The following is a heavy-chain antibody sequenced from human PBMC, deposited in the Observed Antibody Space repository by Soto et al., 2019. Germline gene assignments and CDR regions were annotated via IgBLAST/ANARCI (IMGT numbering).Heavy chain of an antibody. Sequence: EVQLVESGGGLVQPGGSLRLSCAASGFTVSGNYMSWVRQAPGKGLEWVSVIYSGGSTYSADSVKGRFTISRDNSKNTLYLQMNSLRAEDTAVYYCASSERGYSGYDPYYFDYWGQGTLVTVSS. CDR2: IYSGGST. CDR1: GFTVSGNY. CDR3: ASSERGYSGYDPYYFDY. V-gene: IGHV3-66*01. J-gene: IGHJ4*02. D-gene: IGHD5-12*01.